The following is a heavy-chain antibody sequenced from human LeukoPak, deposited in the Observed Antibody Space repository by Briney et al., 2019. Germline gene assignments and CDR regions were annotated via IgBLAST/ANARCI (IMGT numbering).Heavy chain of an antibody. CDR3: ARGGEYSSSSEFDP. CDR1: GGSISSYY. Sequence: SETLSLTCTVSGGSISSYYWSWIRQPPGKGLEWIGYIYYSGNTNYNPSLKSRVTISVDTSKNQFSLKLSSVTAADTAVYYCARGGEYSSSSEFDPWGQGTLVTVSS. D-gene: IGHD6-6*01. J-gene: IGHJ5*02. CDR2: IYYSGNT. V-gene: IGHV4-59*01.